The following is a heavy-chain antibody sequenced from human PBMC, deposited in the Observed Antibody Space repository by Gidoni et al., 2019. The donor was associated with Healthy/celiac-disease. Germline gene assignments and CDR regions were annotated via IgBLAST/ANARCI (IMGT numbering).Heavy chain of an antibody. CDR3: ARGRYYYGSGSYFFDY. D-gene: IGHD3-10*01. CDR2: INHSGST. CDR1: GGSFSGYY. J-gene: IGHJ4*02. Sequence: QVQLQQWGAGLLKPSETLSLTCAVYGGSFSGYYWSWLRQPPGKGLEWIGEINHSGSTNYNPSLKSRVTISVDTSKNQFSLKLSSVTAADTAVYYCARGRYYYGSGSYFFDYWGQGTLVTVSS. V-gene: IGHV4-34*01.